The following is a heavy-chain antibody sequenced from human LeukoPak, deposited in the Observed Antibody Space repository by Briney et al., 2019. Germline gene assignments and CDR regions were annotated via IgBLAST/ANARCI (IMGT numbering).Heavy chain of an antibody. V-gene: IGHV3-30*02. CDR2: IRYDGSDK. CDR3: AKLQLWDNDAFDI. CDR1: GFTFSSYG. D-gene: IGHD5-18*01. Sequence: GGSLRLSCAASGFTFSSYGMHWVRQAPGKGLECVAFIRYDGSDKYYADSVKGRFTISRDKSKNTLYLQMNSLRAEDTAVYYCAKLQLWDNDAFDIWGQGTMVTVSS. J-gene: IGHJ3*02.